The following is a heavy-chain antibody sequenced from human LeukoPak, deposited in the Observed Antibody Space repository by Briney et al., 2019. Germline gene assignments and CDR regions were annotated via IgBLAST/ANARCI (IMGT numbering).Heavy chain of an antibody. CDR2: TYYRSKWYS. D-gene: IGHD3-16*02. CDR1: GDSVSSNSAA. V-gene: IGHV6-1*01. CDR3: ARDVRHDYVWGSYRLEFDY. Sequence: SQTLSLTCAISGDSVSSNSAAWSWIRQSPSRGLEWLGRTYYRSKWYSDYAVSVKSRITINLDTSKNQFSLQLNSVTPEDTAVYYCARDVRHDYVWGSYRLEFDYWGQGTLVTVSS. J-gene: IGHJ4*02.